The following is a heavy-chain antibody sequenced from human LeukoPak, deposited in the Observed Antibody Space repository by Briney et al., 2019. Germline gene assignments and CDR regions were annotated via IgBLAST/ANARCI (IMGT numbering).Heavy chain of an antibody. CDR3: ARQFVVVPAAISD. D-gene: IGHD2-2*02. CDR2: IYYSGST. Sequence: SETLSLTCTVSGGSISSSSYYWGWIRQPPGKGLEWIGSIYYSGSTYYNPSLKSRVTISVDTSKNQFSLKLSSVTAADTAVYYCARQFVVVPAAISDWGQGTLVTVSS. V-gene: IGHV4-39*01. J-gene: IGHJ4*02. CDR1: GGSISSSSYY.